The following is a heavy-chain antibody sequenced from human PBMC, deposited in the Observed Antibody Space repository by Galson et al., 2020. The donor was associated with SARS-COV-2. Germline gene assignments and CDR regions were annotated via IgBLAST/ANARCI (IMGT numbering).Heavy chain of an antibody. J-gene: IGHJ6*02. V-gene: IGHV3-72*01. Sequence: GESLKISCAASGFTFSDHYMDWVRQAPGKGLEWVGRARTRNKANSYTTEYAASVKGRFTIPRDDSKKSLYLQMNSLKTEDTALYYCTRAQGFCSGGTCYYYGMDVWGQGTTVTVSS. D-gene: IGHD2-8*02. CDR2: ARTRNKANSYTT. CDR1: GFTFSDHY. CDR3: TRAQGFCSGGTCYYYGMDV.